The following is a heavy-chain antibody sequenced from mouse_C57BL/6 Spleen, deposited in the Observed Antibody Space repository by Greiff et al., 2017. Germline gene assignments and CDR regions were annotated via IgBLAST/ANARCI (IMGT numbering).Heavy chain of an antibody. CDR3: ARTYGYDAGYAMDY. Sequence: EVQLKESGPELVKPGASVKIPCKASGYTFTDYNMDWVKQSHGKSLEWIGDINPNNGGTIYNQKFKGKATLTVDKSSSTAYMELRSLTSEDTAVXYCARTYGYDAGYAMDYWGQGTSVTVSS. CDR1: GYTFTDYN. CDR2: INPNNGGT. J-gene: IGHJ4*01. V-gene: IGHV1-18*01. D-gene: IGHD2-2*01.